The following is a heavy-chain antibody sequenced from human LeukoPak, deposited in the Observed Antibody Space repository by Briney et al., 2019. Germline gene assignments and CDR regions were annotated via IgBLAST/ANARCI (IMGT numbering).Heavy chain of an antibody. CDR2: IYTSGST. CDR3: ARRNFDWLLHRGEYFQH. D-gene: IGHD3-9*01. V-gene: IGHV4-4*07. Sequence: SETLSLTCTVSGGSISSYYWSWIRQPAGKGLEWIGRIYTSGSTNYNPSLKSRVTMSVDTSKNQFSLKLSSVTAADTAVYYCARRNFDWLLHRGEYFQHWGQGTLVTVSS. CDR1: GGSISSYY. J-gene: IGHJ1*01.